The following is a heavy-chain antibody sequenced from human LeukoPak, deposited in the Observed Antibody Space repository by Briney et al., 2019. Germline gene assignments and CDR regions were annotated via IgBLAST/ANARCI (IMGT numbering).Heavy chain of an antibody. V-gene: IGHV3-23*01. CDR1: GFTFNTYG. D-gene: IGHD3-10*01. CDR2: ISGSGGAT. Sequence: GGSLRLSCAASGFTFNTYGMSWVRQAPGKGLEWVSGISGSGGATYYADSVKGRFTISRDNSKNTLYLQMNSLRAEDTAVYYCAKDYYGSGSNWFDPWGQGTLVTVSS. J-gene: IGHJ5*02. CDR3: AKDYYGSGSNWFDP.